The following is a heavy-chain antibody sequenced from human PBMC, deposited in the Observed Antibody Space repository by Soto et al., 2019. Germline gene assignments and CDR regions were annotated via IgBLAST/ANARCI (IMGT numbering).Heavy chain of an antibody. CDR1: GGSFSGYY. CDR3: ARGGGSTIFGVVRRFWYFDL. J-gene: IGHJ2*01. D-gene: IGHD3-3*01. V-gene: IGHV4-34*01. Sequence: QVQLQQWGAGLLKPSETLSLTCAVYGGSFSGYYWSWIRQPPGKGLEWIGEINHSGSTNYNPSITRRVTISVDTSKYQFSLKLSSVTAADTAVYDCARGGGSTIFGVVRRFWYFDLWGRGTLVTVSS. CDR2: INHSGST.